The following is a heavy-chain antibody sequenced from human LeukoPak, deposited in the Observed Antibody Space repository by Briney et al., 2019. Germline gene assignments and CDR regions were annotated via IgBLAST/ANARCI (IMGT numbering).Heavy chain of an antibody. D-gene: IGHD3-10*01. CDR3: ARSYYYGSGSSPYFDY. V-gene: IGHV1-69*01. J-gene: IGHJ4*02. Sequence: SVKVSCKASGGTFSSYAISWVRQAPGQGLEWMGGIIPIFGTANYAQKFQGRVTITADESTSTAYMELSSLRSEDTAVYYCARSYYYGSGSSPYFDYWGQGTLVTVSS. CDR2: IIPIFGTA. CDR1: GGTFSSYA.